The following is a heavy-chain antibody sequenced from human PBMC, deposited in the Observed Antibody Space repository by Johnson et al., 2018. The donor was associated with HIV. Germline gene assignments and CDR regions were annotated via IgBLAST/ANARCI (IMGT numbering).Heavy chain of an antibody. CDR3: AKDLRASIPTSSSAFDI. CDR1: GFTFDDYA. V-gene: IGHV3-9*01. J-gene: IGHJ3*02. CDR2: SSWNSGNI. Sequence: QLVESGGGLVQPGRSLRLSCAASGFTFDDYAMHWVRQAPGKGLEWVSGSSWNSGNIGYADSVKGRFTISRDNAKNSLYLQMNSLRAEDTALYYCAKDLRASIPTSSSAFDIWGQGTMVTVSS. D-gene: IGHD2-2*02.